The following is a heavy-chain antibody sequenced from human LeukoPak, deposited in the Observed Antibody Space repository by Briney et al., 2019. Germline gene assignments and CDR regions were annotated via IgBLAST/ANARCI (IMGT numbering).Heavy chain of an antibody. CDR2: ISSSSSYI. CDR1: GFTFSSYS. J-gene: IGHJ5*02. Sequence: NPGGSLRLSCAASGFTFSSYSMNWVRQAPGKGLEWVSSISSSSSYIYYADSVKGRFTISRDNAKNSLYLQMNSLRAEDTAVYYCARDFGGGNPSDPWGQGTLVTVSS. V-gene: IGHV3-21*01. CDR3: ARDFGGGNPSDP. D-gene: IGHD3-16*01.